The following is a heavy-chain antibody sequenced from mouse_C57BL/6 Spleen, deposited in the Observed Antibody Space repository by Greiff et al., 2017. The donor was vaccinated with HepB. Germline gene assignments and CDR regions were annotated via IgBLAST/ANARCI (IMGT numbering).Heavy chain of an antibody. CDR2: IDPSDSYT. CDR1: GYTFTSYW. CDR3: ARAVLFITTVVDAMGY. D-gene: IGHD1-1*01. V-gene: IGHV1-50*01. Sequence: QVQLQQPGAELVKPGASVKLSCKASGYTFTSYWMQWVKQRPGQGLEWIGEIDPSDSYTNYNQKSKGKATLTVDTSSSTAYMQLSSLTSEDSAVDYCARAVLFITTVVDAMGYWGQGTSVTVSS. J-gene: IGHJ4*01.